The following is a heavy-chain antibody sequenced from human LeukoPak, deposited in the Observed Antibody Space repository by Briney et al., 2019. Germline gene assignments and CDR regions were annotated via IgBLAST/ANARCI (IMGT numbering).Heavy chain of an antibody. D-gene: IGHD5-12*01. CDR2: ISSSGSTI. V-gene: IGHV3-11*01. J-gene: IGHJ4*02. CDR1: GFTFSDYY. CDR3: ASQFRWGGYDNDY. Sequence: GGSLRLSCAASGFTFSDYYMSWIRQAPGKGLEWVSYISSSGSTIYYADSVKGRFTISRDNAKNSLYLQMNSLRAEDTAVYYCASQFRWGGYDNDYWGQGTLVTVSS.